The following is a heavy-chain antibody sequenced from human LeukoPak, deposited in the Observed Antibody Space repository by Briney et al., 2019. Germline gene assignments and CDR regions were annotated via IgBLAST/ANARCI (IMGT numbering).Heavy chain of an antibody. CDR3: ARRTGYCTRISCYDYYYMDV. CDR2: ISGSGGST. D-gene: IGHD2-2*03. V-gene: IGHV3-23*01. J-gene: IGHJ6*03. CDR1: GFTFSSYA. Sequence: PGGSLRLSCAASGFTFSSYAMSWVRQAPGKGLEWVSTISGSGGSTYYADSVKGRFTISRDNPKNTLYLQVNSLRAEDTAVYYCARRTGYCTRISCYDYYYMDVWGKGTTVTVSS.